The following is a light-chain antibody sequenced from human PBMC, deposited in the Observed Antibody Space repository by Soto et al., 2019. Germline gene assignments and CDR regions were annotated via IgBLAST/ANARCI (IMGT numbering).Light chain of an antibody. CDR1: SSDVGGYNY. J-gene: IGLJ2*01. V-gene: IGLV2-11*01. CDR2: DVS. Sequence: QSALTQPRSVSGSPGQSVTISCTGTSSDVGGYNYVSWHQHHPGKAPKLMTYDVSKRPSGVPDRFSGSKSGNTASLTISGLRIEKGVKNTSCSNEARNNWEFGGGT. CDR3: CSNEARNNWE.